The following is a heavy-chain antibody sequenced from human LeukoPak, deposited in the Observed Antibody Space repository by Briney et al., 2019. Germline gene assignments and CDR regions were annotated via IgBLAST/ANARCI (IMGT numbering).Heavy chain of an antibody. D-gene: IGHD6-13*01. V-gene: IGHV3-7*01. CDR3: AKEFSSSWSFDY. CDR2: IKQDGSGK. Sequence: GGSLRLSCAASGFTFSSYGMRWVRQAPGKGLEWVANIKQDGSGKYYVDSVKGQFTISRDNSKNTLYLQMNSLRAEDTAVYYCAKEFSSSWSFDYWGQGTLVTVSS. J-gene: IGHJ4*02. CDR1: GFTFSSYG.